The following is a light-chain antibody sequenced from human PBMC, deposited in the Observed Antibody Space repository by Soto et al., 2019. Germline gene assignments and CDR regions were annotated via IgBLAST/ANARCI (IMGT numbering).Light chain of an antibody. CDR3: QQYRTSTIT. V-gene: IGKV3-20*01. CDR2: GAS. CDR1: QTVSSY. Sequence: NVLTHFPRNLSKTKGERATLSCRASQTVSSYLTWYQQRPGQAPRLLIYGASKRATGIPDRFSGSGSGTDFTLTISSLEHEDFAIYYCQQYRTSTITFVQGTRLEIK. J-gene: IGKJ5*01.